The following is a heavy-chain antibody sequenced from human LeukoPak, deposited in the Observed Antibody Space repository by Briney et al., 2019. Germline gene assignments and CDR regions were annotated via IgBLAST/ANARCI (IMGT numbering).Heavy chain of an antibody. Sequence: PSETLSLTCTVSGGSISSSSYYWGWIRQPPGKGLEWIGSIYYSGSTYYNPSLKSRVTISVDTSKNQFSLKLSSVTAADTAMYYCARTRKLGRALLHFDYWGQGTLVTVSS. V-gene: IGHV4-39*07. D-gene: IGHD7-27*01. CDR3: ARTRKLGRALLHFDY. J-gene: IGHJ4*02. CDR1: GGSISSSSYY. CDR2: IYYSGST.